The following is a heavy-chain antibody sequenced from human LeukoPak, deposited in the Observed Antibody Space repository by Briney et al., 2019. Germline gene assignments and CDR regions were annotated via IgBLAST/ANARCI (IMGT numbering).Heavy chain of an antibody. D-gene: IGHD6-13*01. CDR1: GFTFSSYG. CDR2: INPSGGST. J-gene: IGHJ6*04. CDR3: ASGIAAADYYYYYGMDV. V-gene: IGHV1-46*01. Sequence: GRSLRLSCAASGFTFSSYGMHWVRQAPGQGLEWMGIINPSGGSTSYAQKFQGRVTMTRDTSTSTVYMELSSLRSEDTAVYYCASGIAAADYYYYYGMDVWGKGTTVTVSS.